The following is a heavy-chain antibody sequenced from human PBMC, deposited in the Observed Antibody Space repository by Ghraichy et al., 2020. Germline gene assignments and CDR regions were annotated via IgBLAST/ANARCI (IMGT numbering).Heavy chain of an antibody. CDR1: GGSISSYY. J-gene: IGHJ4*02. Sequence: SETLSLTCTVSGGSISSYYWSWIRQPPGKGLEWIGYIYTSGSTNYNPSLKSRVTISVDTSKNQFSLKLSSVTAADTAVYYCARQGGGRWLHQPHIFDYWGQGTLVTVSS. V-gene: IGHV4-4*09. CDR3: ARQGGGRWLHQPHIFDY. CDR2: IYTSGST. D-gene: IGHD5-24*01.